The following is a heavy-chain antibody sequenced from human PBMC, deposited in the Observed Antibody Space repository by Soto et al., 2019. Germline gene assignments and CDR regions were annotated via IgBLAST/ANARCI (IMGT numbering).Heavy chain of an antibody. CDR1: GGSISSGGYY. Sequence: SETLSLTCTVSGGSISSGGYYWSWIRQHPGKGLEWIGYIYYSGSTYYNPSLKSRVTISVDTSKNQFSLKLSSVTAADTAVYYCARVVVATIKFDYWGQGTLVTVSS. CDR2: IYYSGST. D-gene: IGHD5-12*01. J-gene: IGHJ4*02. CDR3: ARVVVATIKFDY. V-gene: IGHV4-31*03.